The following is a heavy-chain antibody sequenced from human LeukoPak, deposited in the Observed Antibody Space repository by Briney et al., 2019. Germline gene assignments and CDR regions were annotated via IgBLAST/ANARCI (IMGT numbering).Heavy chain of an antibody. J-gene: IGHJ4*02. CDR1: GFTFSSYW. V-gene: IGHV3-7*01. CDR2: MNIDGSEK. D-gene: IGHD1-26*01. CDR3: ARDPVEWELLLDY. Sequence: PGGSLRLSCAASGFTFSSYWMGWVRQAPGKRLKWVANMNIDGSEKYYADSAKGRFTISRDNARNSVYLQMNSLRVEDTAVYYCARDPVEWELLLDYWGQGTLVTVSS.